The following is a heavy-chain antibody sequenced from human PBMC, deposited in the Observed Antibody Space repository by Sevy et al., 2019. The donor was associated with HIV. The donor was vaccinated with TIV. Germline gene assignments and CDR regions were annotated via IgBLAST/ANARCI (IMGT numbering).Heavy chain of an antibody. J-gene: IGHJ4*02. CDR1: GGSVSSGTYH. CDR3: ARDGNRAMFYFDQ. Sequence: SETLSLTCTISGGSVSSGTYHWSWIRQPPGKGLEWIGYISYSGSTKYNPSLMGRVTISGDTSSNQFFLKLSSVTAADTAVYYCARDGNRAMFYFDQWAQGTLVTVSS. V-gene: IGHV4-61*01. D-gene: IGHD5-18*01. CDR2: ISYSGST.